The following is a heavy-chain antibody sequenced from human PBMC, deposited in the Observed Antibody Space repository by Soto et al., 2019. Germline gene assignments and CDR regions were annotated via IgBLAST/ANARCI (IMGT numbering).Heavy chain of an antibody. CDR3: AREVEMTTVYAFDI. CDR2: IIPIFGTA. D-gene: IGHD4-17*01. V-gene: IGHV1-69*12. Sequence: QVQLVQSGAEVKKPGSSVKVSCKASGGTFSSYAISWVRQAPGQGLEWMGGIIPIFGTANYAQKFQGRVTXXAXEFXSTAYMELSSLRSEDTAVYYCAREVEMTTVYAFDIWGQGTMVTVSS. CDR1: GGTFSSYA. J-gene: IGHJ3*02.